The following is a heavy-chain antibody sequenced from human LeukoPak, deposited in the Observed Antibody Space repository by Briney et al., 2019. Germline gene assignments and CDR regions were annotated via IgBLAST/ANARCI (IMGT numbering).Heavy chain of an antibody. D-gene: IGHD4-23*01. J-gene: IGHJ6*02. CDR1: GFTFSSYE. CDR3: ARDATVVTYYYYYYGMGV. Sequence: GGSLRLSCAASGFTFSSYEMNWVRQAPGKGLEWVSYISSSGSTIYYADSVKGRFTISRDNAKNSLYLQMNSLRAEDTAVYYCARDATVVTYYYYYYGMGVWGQGTTVTVSS. V-gene: IGHV3-48*03. CDR2: ISSSGSTI.